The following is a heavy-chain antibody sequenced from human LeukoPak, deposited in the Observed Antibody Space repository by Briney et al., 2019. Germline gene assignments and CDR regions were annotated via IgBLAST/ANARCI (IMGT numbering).Heavy chain of an antibody. V-gene: IGHV3-7*01. CDR2: IKQDGSEK. Sequence: PGGSLRLSCAASGFTFSSYWMSWVRQAPGKGLEWVANIKQDGSEKYYVDSVKGRFTISRDNAKNSLYLQMNSLRAEDTAVYYCARVLDGYNLPFGDYWGQGTLVTVSS. D-gene: IGHD5-24*01. CDR3: ARVLDGYNLPFGDY. CDR1: GFTFSSYW. J-gene: IGHJ4*02.